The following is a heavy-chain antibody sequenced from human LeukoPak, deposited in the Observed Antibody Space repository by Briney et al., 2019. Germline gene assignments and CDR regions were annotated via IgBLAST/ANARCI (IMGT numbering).Heavy chain of an antibody. CDR3: ARGRESSGPLPSTNGFQH. Sequence: GESLKISCKGSGYSFTSYWIGWVRQMPGKGLEWMGIIYPGDSDTRYSPSFQGQVTISADKSISTAYLQWSSLKASDTAMYYCARGRESSGPLPSTNGFQHWGQGTLVTVSS. V-gene: IGHV5-51*01. D-gene: IGHD3-22*01. J-gene: IGHJ1*01. CDR2: IYPGDSDT. CDR1: GYSFTSYW.